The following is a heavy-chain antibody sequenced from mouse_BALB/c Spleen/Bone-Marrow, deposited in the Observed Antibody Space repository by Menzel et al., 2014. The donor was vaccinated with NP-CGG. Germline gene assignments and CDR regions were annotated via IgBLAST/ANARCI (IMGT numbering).Heavy chain of an antibody. J-gene: IGHJ4*01. Sequence: VQLQQSGTVLARPGASVKMSCKASGYTFTSYWMHWVKQRPGQGPEWIGAIYPGNSDTSYNQKFKGKAKLTAVTSTSTAYMELSSLTNEDSAVYYCTRSYERYYAMDYWGQGTSVTVSS. CDR2: IYPGNSDT. V-gene: IGHV1-5*01. D-gene: IGHD1-1*01. CDR1: GYTFTSYW. CDR3: TRSYERYYAMDY.